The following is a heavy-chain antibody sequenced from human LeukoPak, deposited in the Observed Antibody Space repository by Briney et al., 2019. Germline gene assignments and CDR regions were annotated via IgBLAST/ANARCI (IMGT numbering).Heavy chain of an antibody. CDR1: GFTFSRYW. Sequence: GGSLRLSCAASGFTFSRYWMTWVRQAPGKGLAWVANIKQDGSAKYYMDSVKGRFTISRDNAKNSLYLQMNSLGVEDTAVYYCARVNPLMAPGAVDIWGQGTEVAVSS. CDR2: IKQDGSAK. V-gene: IGHV3-7*01. D-gene: IGHD2-8*01. CDR3: ARVNPLMAPGAVDI. J-gene: IGHJ3*02.